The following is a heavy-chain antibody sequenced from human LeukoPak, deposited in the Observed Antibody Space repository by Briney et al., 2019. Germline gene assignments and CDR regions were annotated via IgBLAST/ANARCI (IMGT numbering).Heavy chain of an antibody. J-gene: IGHJ4*02. CDR2: IYYSGNT. V-gene: IGHV4-59*01. D-gene: IGHD3-3*01. CDR1: DDSTSSYY. Sequence: SETLSLTCTVSDDSTSSYYWSWLRQPPGKELEWIGYIYYSGNTNYNPSLKSRVTISVDTSKNHFSLRLRSVTAADAAVYYCATWRIGDFDYWGQGILVTVSS. CDR3: ATWRIGDFDY.